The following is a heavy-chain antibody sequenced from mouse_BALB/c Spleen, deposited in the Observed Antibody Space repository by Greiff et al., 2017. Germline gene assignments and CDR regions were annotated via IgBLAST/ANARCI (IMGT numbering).Heavy chain of an antibody. CDR1: GFNIKDYY. CDR3: NDGRAMDY. J-gene: IGHJ4*01. CDR2: IDPENGDT. V-gene: IGHV14-4*02. D-gene: IGHD3-1*01. Sequence: DVQLQESGAELVRSGASVKLSCTASGFNIKDYYMPWVKQRPEQGLEWIGWIDPENGDTEYAPKFQGKATMTEDTTSNTAYLQLSSLTSEDTAVYYCNDGRAMDYWGQGTSVTVSS.